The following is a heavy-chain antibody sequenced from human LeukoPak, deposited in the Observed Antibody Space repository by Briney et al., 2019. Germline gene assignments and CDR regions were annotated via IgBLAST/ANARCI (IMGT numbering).Heavy chain of an antibody. CDR3: AREAREEMATSIFDY. Sequence: GRSLRLSCAASGFTFSSYGMHWVRQAPGKGLEWVAVIWYDGSNKYYADSVKGRFTISRDNSKNTLYLQMNSLRAEDTAVCYCAREAREEMATSIFDYWGQGTLVTVSS. J-gene: IGHJ4*02. V-gene: IGHV3-33*01. D-gene: IGHD5-24*01. CDR2: IWYDGSNK. CDR1: GFTFSSYG.